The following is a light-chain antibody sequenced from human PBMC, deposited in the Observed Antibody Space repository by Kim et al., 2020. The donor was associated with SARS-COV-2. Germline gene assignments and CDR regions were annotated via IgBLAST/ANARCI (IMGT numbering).Light chain of an antibody. CDR2: AAS. CDR1: QGIKIY. CDR3: LQYDNYPLT. J-gene: IGKJ4*01. V-gene: IGKV1-16*02. Sequence: ASVGDRVTINGRASQGIKIYLAWFEQKPGKAPKSLRYAASSLQGGVPLKFSGSGSGTDFTLAFSSLQPEDSATYYCLQYDNYPLTFGGGTKVDSK.